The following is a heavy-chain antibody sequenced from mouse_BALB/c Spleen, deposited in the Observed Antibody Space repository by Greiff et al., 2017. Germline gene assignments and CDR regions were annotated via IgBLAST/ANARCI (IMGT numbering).Heavy chain of an antibody. J-gene: IGHJ4*01. D-gene: IGHD2-2*01. CDR2: INPSTGYT. CDR1: GYTFTSYW. Sequence: QVQLQQSGAELAKPGASVKMSCTASGYTFTSYWMHWVKQRPGQGLEWIGYINPSTGYTEYNQKFKDKATLTADKSSSTAYMQLSSLTSEDSAVYDCALWLRRGAMDYWGQGTSVTVSS. CDR3: ALWLRRGAMDY. V-gene: IGHV1-7*01.